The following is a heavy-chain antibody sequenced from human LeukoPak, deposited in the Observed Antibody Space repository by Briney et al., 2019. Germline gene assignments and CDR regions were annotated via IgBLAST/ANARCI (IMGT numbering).Heavy chain of an antibody. CDR2: IYYSGST. CDR1: GGSISSGDYY. J-gene: IGHJ6*02. CDR3: AALAAYYYYGMDV. Sequence: SETLSLTCTVSGGSISSGDYYWSWIRQPPGKGLEWIGYIYYSGSTYYNPSLKSRVTISVDTSKNQFSLKLSSVTAADTAVYYCAALAAYYYYGMDVWGQGTTVTVSS. V-gene: IGHV4-30-4*08. D-gene: IGHD6-6*01.